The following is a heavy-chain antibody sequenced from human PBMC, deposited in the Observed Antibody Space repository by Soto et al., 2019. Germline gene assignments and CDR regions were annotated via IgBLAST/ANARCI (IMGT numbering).Heavy chain of an antibody. CDR3: ARVKSRPLEP. CDR2: IYYPGST. Sequence: QVQLQESGPGLVKPSQTLSLTCSVSGGSISSGGYYLSWIRQHPGKGLEWIGHIYYPGSTAYNPSLNSRVTISVDTSKNQFSLNLSSVTAADTAVYYCARVKSRPLEPWGQGTLVTVSS. CDR1: GGSISSGGYY. D-gene: IGHD1-1*01. V-gene: IGHV4-31*03. J-gene: IGHJ5*02.